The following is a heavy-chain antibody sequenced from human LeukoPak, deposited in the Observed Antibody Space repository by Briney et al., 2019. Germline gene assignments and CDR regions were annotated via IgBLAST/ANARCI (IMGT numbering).Heavy chain of an antibody. CDR1: GYSFIIYY. CDR3: ARQYSSGWFRHFDY. CDR2: TYPGGSDT. D-gene: IGHD3-22*01. V-gene: IGHV5-51*01. Sequence: GESMKISCRCSGYSFIIYYIGWVRQMPGKGLEWIGVTYPGGSDTSYNPSFKGQVIFSADKSTTTVYLQWSRLQASDTAIYYCARQYSSGWFRHFDYWGQGTLITVSS. J-gene: IGHJ4*02.